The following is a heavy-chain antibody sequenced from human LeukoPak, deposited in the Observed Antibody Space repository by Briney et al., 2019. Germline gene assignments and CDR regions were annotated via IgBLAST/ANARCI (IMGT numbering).Heavy chain of an antibody. CDR2: INHSGST. Sequence: PSETLSLTCAVYGGSFSGYYWSWIRQPPGKGLEWIGEINHSGSTNYNPSLKSRVTISVDTSKNQFSLKLSSVTAADTAVYYCARDTRERRGRLRYFDWSTLIGDAFDIWGQGTMVTVSS. V-gene: IGHV4-34*01. CDR3: ARDTRERRGRLRYFDWSTLIGDAFDI. J-gene: IGHJ3*02. D-gene: IGHD3-9*01. CDR1: GGSFSGYY.